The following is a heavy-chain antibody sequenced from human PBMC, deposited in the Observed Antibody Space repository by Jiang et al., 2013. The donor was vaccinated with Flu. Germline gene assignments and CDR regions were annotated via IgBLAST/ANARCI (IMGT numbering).Heavy chain of an antibody. CDR2: IKSSGFI. J-gene: IGHJ1*01. CDR1: GDSVSSNIFH. D-gene: IGHD3-10*01. V-gene: IGHV4-39*01. CDR3: TRSKRFEAVH. Sequence: LLKPSETLSLTCTVSGDSVSSNIFHWGWIRQPPGKGLGWIGCIKSSGFIDYNPSLKSRITISVDTSKNQFSLRLNSVTATDTAIYYCTRSKRFEAVHWG.